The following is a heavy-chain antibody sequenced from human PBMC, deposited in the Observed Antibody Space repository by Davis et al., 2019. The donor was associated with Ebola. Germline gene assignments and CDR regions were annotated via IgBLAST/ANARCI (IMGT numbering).Heavy chain of an antibody. V-gene: IGHV3-66*01. Sequence: GGSLRLSCAASGFSVSESYMTWVRQAPGKGLEWVSNIYSAGSTYYADSVKGRFTISRDDSKNTLYLHMNSLRVEDTAVYYCARVRGTGDPDYWGQGTLVTVSS. J-gene: IGHJ4*02. CDR3: ARVRGTGDPDY. D-gene: IGHD7-27*01. CDR2: IYSAGST. CDR1: GFSVSESY.